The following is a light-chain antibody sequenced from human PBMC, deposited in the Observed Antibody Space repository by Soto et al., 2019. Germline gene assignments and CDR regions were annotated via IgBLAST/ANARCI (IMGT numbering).Light chain of an antibody. V-gene: IGKV1-17*03. J-gene: IGKJ4*01. Sequence: DIQMTQSPSAMSASVGDRVTITCQASQGISNYLAWFQQKPGKAPKLLIYDASSLESGVPSRFSGSGFGTEFTLTISSLQPDDFATYHCQQYNSWSGVTFGGGTKVDIK. CDR2: DAS. CDR3: QQYNSWSGVT. CDR1: QGISNY.